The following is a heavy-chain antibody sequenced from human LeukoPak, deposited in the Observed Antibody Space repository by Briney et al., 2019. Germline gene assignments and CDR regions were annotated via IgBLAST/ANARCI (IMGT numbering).Heavy chain of an antibody. D-gene: IGHD6-25*01. CDR3: ARHIAAADYFDY. CDR2: IYSGGGT. Sequence: GGSLRLSCAASGFAFSSNYMSWVRQAPGKGLEWVSVIYSGGGTFYADSVKGRFTISRDNSKNTLYLQMHSLRAEDTAVYYCARHIAAADYFDYWGQGTLVTVSS. CDR1: GFAFSSNY. V-gene: IGHV3-53*01. J-gene: IGHJ4*02.